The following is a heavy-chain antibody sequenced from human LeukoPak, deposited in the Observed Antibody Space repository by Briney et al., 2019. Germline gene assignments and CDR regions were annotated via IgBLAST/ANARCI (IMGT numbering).Heavy chain of an antibody. V-gene: IGHV1-2*02. Sequence: GASVKVSCKASGYTFTGYYMHWVRQAPGQGLEWMGWINPNSGGTNYAQKFQGRVTMTRDTSISTACMELSRLRSDDTAVYYCARWNCSGGSCYPGNWFDPWGQGTLVTVSS. CDR1: GYTFTGYY. CDR2: INPNSGGT. D-gene: IGHD2-15*01. J-gene: IGHJ5*02. CDR3: ARWNCSGGSCYPGNWFDP.